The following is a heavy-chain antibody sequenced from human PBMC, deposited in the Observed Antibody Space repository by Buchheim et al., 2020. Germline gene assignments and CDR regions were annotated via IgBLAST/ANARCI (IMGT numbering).Heavy chain of an antibody. Sequence: QVQLVESGGGVVQPGRSLRLSCAASGFTFSSYGMHWVRQAPGKGLEWVAVIWYDGSNKYYADSVKGRFTISRDNSKNTLYPQMNSLRAEDTAVYYCARDVRDYSSPLGYGMDVWGQGTT. CDR1: GFTFSSYG. J-gene: IGHJ6*02. V-gene: IGHV3-33*01. D-gene: IGHD4-11*01. CDR2: IWYDGSNK. CDR3: ARDVRDYSSPLGYGMDV.